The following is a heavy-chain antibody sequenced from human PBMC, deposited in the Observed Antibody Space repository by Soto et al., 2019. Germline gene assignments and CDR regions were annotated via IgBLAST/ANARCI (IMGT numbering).Heavy chain of an antibody. D-gene: IGHD2-21*01. Sequence: SVKVSCKASGYTFTSYGISWVRQAPGQGLEWMGWIIPIFGTANYAQKFQGRVTITADESTSTAYMELSSLRSEDTAVYYCASPAPYLNYYYYGMDVWGQGTTVTVSS. V-gene: IGHV1-69*13. CDR2: IIPIFGTA. CDR3: ASPAPYLNYYYYGMDV. CDR1: GYTFTSYG. J-gene: IGHJ6*02.